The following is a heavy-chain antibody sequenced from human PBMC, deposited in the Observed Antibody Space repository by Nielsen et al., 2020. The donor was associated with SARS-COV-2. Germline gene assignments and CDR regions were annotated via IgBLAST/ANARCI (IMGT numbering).Heavy chain of an antibody. D-gene: IGHD6-13*01. CDR2: INWNGGRT. CDR1: GFSFDDDG. Sequence: GESLKISCAASGFSFDDDGMSWVRQVPGRGLEWVSGINWNGGRTGYADSVRGRFTISRDNAQSSLYLQMNSLRVEDTALYYCARDYLAAPYYYGMDVWGQGTKVTVSS. J-gene: IGHJ6*02. V-gene: IGHV3-20*04. CDR3: ARDYLAAPYYYGMDV.